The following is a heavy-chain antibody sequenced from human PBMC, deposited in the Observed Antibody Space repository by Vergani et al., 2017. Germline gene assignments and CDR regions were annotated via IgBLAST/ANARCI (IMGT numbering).Heavy chain of an antibody. J-gene: IGHJ6*02. D-gene: IGHD2-2*01. Sequence: QVQLVQSGAEEKKPGASVKVSCKASGYTFTSYGISWVRQAPGQGLEWMGWISAYNGNTNYAQKLQGRVTMTTETSTSTAYMELRILRSDDTAVYYCARDPDIVVVXAAPYYYEYYGMDVWGQGTTVTVSS. CDR3: ARDPDIVVVXAAPYYYEYYGMDV. CDR1: GYTFTSYG. CDR2: ISAYNGNT. V-gene: IGHV1-18*04.